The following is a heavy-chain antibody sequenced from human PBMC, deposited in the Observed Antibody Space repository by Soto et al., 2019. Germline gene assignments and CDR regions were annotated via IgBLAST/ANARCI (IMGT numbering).Heavy chain of an antibody. Sequence: QVRLVQSGPELKDPGASVRISCTPFGFPLARYYIHWVRQAPGQGPEWIGYISGNGDSTAYSQKFKGRVTITIGSMELSSLRSDDAAMYYCARERDFGELSYDLWGQGTLVTVS. CDR1: GFPLARYY. V-gene: IGHV1-46*01. D-gene: IGHD3-10*01. CDR3: ARERDFGELSYDL. J-gene: IGHJ5*02. CDR2: ISGNGDST.